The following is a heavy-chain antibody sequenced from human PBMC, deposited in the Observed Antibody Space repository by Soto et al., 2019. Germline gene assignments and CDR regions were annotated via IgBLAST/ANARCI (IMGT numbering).Heavy chain of an antibody. J-gene: IGHJ4*02. D-gene: IGHD6-19*01. CDR2: TYYRSKWYN. V-gene: IGHV6-1*01. Sequence: QVQLQQSGPGVVKASQTLSLTCAISGDSVSSNSAAWNWIRQSPSRGLEWLGRTYYRSKWYNDYALSVKGRITINPDTSKNLFSLHLNSVTPEETAVYYCASGVAGTFDYWGQGTLVTVSS. CDR3: ASGVAGTFDY. CDR1: GDSVSSNSAA.